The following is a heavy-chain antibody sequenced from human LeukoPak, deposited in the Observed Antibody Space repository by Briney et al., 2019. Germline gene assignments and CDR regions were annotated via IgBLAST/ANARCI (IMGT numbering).Heavy chain of an antibody. Sequence: PGGSLRLSCAASGFTLSSYEMNWVRQAPGKGLEWVSYISGGSTIYYADSVKGRFTISRDNSKNTLYLQMNSLRAEDTAVYYCAKGGLSRAGLDFWGQGTLVTVSS. CDR1: GFTLSSYE. CDR3: AKGGLSRAGLDF. D-gene: IGHD5/OR15-5a*01. V-gene: IGHV3-48*03. J-gene: IGHJ4*02. CDR2: ISGGSTI.